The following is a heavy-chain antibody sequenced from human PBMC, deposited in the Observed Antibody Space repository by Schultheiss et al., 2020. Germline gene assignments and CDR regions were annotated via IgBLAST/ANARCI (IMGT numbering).Heavy chain of an antibody. J-gene: IGHJ4*02. Sequence: SETLSLTCAVSGGSISSGGYSWSWIRQPPGKGLEWIGYIYHSGSTYYNPSLKSRVTISVDTSKNQFSLKLSSVTAADTAVYYCASLVQGDWGQGTQVTVSS. V-gene: IGHV4-30-2*01. CDR1: GGSISSGGYS. CDR2: IYHSGST. CDR3: ASLVQGD.